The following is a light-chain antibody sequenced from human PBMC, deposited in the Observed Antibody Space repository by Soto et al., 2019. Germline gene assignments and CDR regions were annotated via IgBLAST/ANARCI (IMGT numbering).Light chain of an antibody. CDR1: QSVSSY. CDR3: QQRSNWPPGVT. V-gene: IGKV3-11*01. Sequence: EIVLTQSPATLSLSPGERATLSCRASQSVSSYLAWYQQKPGQAPRLLISDASNRATGIPARFSGSGSGTDVTLTISSLEPEDFAVYYCQQRSNWPPGVTFGPGTKVDIK. CDR2: DAS. J-gene: IGKJ3*01.